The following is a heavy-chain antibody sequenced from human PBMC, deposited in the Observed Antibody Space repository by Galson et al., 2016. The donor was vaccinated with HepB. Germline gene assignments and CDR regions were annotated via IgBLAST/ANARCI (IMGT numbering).Heavy chain of an antibody. V-gene: IGHV3-23*01. D-gene: IGHD2-2*01. CDR1: GFTLRNYG. J-gene: IGHJ6*04. Sequence: SLRLSCAASGFTLRNYGMTWVRQAPGKGLEVVPSISRSGDSTDYADSVKGRFTISRDNSKNTLSLQMNSLTADDTAIYYCVQGSTAPAVWGKGTTVTVSS. CDR2: ISRSGDST. CDR3: VQGSTAPAV.